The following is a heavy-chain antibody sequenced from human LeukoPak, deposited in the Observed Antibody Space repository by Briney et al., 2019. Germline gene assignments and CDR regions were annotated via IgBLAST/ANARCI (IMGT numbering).Heavy chain of an antibody. Sequence: GGSLRLSCAASGYTFSSYSINWVRQAPGEGLEWVSSISVRSNYIYYADSVRGRFRISRDDARDSLYLQMNSLRAEDTAVYYCVRLRRNSDTSGFYYYYDFWGQGTLVTVSS. CDR2: ISVRSNYI. J-gene: IGHJ4*02. CDR3: VRLRRNSDTSGFYYYYDF. CDR1: GYTFSSYS. V-gene: IGHV3-21*01. D-gene: IGHD3-22*01.